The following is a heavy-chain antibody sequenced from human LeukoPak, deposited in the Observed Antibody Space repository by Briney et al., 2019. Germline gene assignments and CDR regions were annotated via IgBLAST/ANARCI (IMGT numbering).Heavy chain of an antibody. CDR1: GFTFGSYA. Sequence: GGSLRLSCAASGFTFGSYAMSWVRQAPGKGLEWVSAISGSGGSTYYADSVKGRFTISRDNSKNTLYLQMNSLRAEDTAVYYCAKDYYDSSGSYWGQGTLVTVSS. V-gene: IGHV3-23*01. CDR2: ISGSGGST. CDR3: AKDYYDSSGSY. D-gene: IGHD3-22*01. J-gene: IGHJ4*02.